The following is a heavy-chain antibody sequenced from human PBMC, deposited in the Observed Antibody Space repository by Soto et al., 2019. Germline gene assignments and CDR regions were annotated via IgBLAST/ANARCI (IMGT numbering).Heavy chain of an antibody. CDR2: IYHSGGT. CDR1: GGSISSGDY. CDR3: ARTKYYYDSTAYIFDH. V-gene: IGHV4-30-4*01. Sequence: SETLSLTCTISGGSISSGDYWSWIRQPPGKGLEWIGYIYHSGGTYYNPPLKSRVTMSVDTSQNQFSLKLSSVSAADTAVYYCARTKYYYDSTAYIFDHWGQGALVTVSS. D-gene: IGHD3-22*01. J-gene: IGHJ4*02.